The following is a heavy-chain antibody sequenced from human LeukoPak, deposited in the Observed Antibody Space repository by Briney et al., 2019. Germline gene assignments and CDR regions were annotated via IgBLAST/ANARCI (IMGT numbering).Heavy chain of an antibody. CDR1: GFTVSSNY. CDR2: IYSGGST. V-gene: IGHV3-66*01. Sequence: GGSLRLSCAASGFTVSSNYMSWVRQAPGKGLEWVSVIYSGGSTYYADSVKGRFTISRDNSKNTLYLQMNSLRAEDTAVYYCARDALAAGSSGWPTDDYWGQGTLVTVSS. D-gene: IGHD6-19*01. J-gene: IGHJ4*02. CDR3: ARDALAAGSSGWPTDDY.